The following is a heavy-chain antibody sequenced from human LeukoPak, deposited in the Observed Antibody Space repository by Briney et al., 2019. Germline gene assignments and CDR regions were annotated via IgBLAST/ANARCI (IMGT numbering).Heavy chain of an antibody. V-gene: IGHV4-59*01. D-gene: IGHD7-27*01. Sequence: SETLSLTCTVSGGSISSYYWSWIRQPPGKGLEWIGYIYYSGSTNYNPSLKSRATISVDTSKNQFSLKLSSVTAADTAVYYCARVAGEPDIDYYYGMDVWGQGTTVTVSS. CDR3: ARVAGEPDIDYYYGMDV. CDR1: GGSISSYY. J-gene: IGHJ6*02. CDR2: IYYSGST.